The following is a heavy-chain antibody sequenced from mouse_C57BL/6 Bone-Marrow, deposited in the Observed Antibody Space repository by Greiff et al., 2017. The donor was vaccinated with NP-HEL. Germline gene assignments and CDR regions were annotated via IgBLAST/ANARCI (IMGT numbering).Heavy chain of an antibody. V-gene: IGHV2-2*01. CDR2: LWRGGST. D-gene: IGHD2-5*01. J-gene: IGHJ4*01. Sequence: QVQLKESGPGLVQPSQSLSITCTVSGFSLTSYGVHWVRQSPGKGLEWLGVLWRGGSTDYNAAFISRLSISKDNSKSQVFFKMNSLQADDTAIYYCARGTTIVTTSNYYAMDYWGQGTSVTVSS. CDR1: GFSLTSYG. CDR3: ARGTTIVTTSNYYAMDY.